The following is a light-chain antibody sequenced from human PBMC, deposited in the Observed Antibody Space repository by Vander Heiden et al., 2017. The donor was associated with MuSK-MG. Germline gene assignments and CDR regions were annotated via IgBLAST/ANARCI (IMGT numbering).Light chain of an antibody. CDR3: QQSYSTPLFT. V-gene: IGKV1-39*01. CDR2: AAS. J-gene: IGKJ3*01. CDR1: QSISSY. Sequence: DIQLTQLPSSLSASVGDRVTIPCRASQSISSYLNWYQQKPGKAPKLLIYAASSLQSGVPSRFSGSGSGTDFTLTISSLQPEDFATYYCQQSYSTPLFTFGPGTKVDIK.